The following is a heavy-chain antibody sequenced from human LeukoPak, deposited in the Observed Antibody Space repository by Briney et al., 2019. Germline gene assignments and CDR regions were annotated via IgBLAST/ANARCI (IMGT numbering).Heavy chain of an antibody. D-gene: IGHD4-17*01. V-gene: IGHV3-66*01. Sequence: GGSLRLSCAASGFTVSSNYMSWVRQAPGKGLEWVSVIYSGGTTFYADSVKGRFTISRDNSKNTLYLQMNSLRAEDTAVYYCARDGPTTTHYFDYWGQGTLVTVSS. CDR1: GFTVSSNY. CDR2: IYSGGTT. CDR3: ARDGPTTTHYFDY. J-gene: IGHJ4*02.